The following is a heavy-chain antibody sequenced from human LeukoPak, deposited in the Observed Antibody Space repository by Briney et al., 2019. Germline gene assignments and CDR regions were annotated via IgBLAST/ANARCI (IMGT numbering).Heavy chain of an antibody. D-gene: IGHD6-19*01. CDR3: AKDRVSSGWAEYFQH. J-gene: IGHJ1*01. Sequence: SVRVSCKTSGFTFSNSVVHWVRQARGQRLEWIGWIAVASGSTKYTHPLLGRLTFTRNLSTGTAYLDLISLRSEDTAVYYCAKDRVSSGWAEYFQHWGQGTLVTVSS. CDR1: GFTFSNSV. V-gene: IGHV1-58*01. CDR2: IAVASGST.